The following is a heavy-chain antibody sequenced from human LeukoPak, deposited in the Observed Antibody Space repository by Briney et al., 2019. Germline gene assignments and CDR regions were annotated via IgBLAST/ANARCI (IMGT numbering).Heavy chain of an antibody. V-gene: IGHV3-30-3*01. D-gene: IGHD3-22*01. CDR3: ARDNRHYYDSSGYYQDFDY. Sequence: PGGSLRLSCAACGFTFSSYAMHWVRQAPGKGLEWVAVISYDGSNKYYADSVKGRFTISRDNSKNTLYLQMNSLRAEDTAVYYCARDNRHYYDSSGYYQDFDYWGQGTLVTVSS. CDR1: GFTFSSYA. J-gene: IGHJ4*02. CDR2: ISYDGSNK.